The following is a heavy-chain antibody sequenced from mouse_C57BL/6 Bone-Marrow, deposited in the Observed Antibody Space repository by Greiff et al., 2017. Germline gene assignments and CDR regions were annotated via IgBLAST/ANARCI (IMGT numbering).Heavy chain of an antibody. D-gene: IGHD2-5*01. CDR2: IDPEDGDT. V-gene: IGHV14-1*01. CDR1: GFNIKDYY. Sequence: VQLQQSGAELVRPGASVKLSCTASGFNIKDYYMHWVKQRPEQGLEWIGRIDPEDGDTVYAPKFQGKATMTADTSSNTAYLQRSSLTSEDTAVYYCTTGTYSNRFDYWGQGTLVTVSA. CDR3: TTGTYSNRFDY. J-gene: IGHJ3*01.